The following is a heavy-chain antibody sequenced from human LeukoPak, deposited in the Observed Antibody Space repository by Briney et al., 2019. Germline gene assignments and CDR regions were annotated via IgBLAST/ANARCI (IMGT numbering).Heavy chain of an antibody. V-gene: IGHV4-34*01. CDR1: GGSFSGYY. CDR3: ARGPESDV. CDR2: INHSGST. J-gene: IGHJ6*02. Sequence: PSETLSLTCAVYGGSFSGYYWSWIRQPPGKGLEWIGEINHSGSTNYNASLKSRVTISVDTSKNQFSLKLSSVTAADTAVYYCARGPESDVWGQGTTVTVSS.